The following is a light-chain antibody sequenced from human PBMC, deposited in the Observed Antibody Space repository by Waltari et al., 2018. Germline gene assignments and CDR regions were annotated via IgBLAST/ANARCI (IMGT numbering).Light chain of an antibody. V-gene: IGLV2-8*01. Sequence: QSALTQPPSASGSPGQSVTISCTGTSSDVGGYNYVSWYQQYPDKAPKLMTYEVNKRPSGVPDRFSGSKSGNTASLTVSGLQAEDEADYYCSSYAGADTVVFGGGTKLTVL. CDR2: EVN. CDR1: SSDVGGYNY. CDR3: SSYAGADTVV. J-gene: IGLJ2*01.